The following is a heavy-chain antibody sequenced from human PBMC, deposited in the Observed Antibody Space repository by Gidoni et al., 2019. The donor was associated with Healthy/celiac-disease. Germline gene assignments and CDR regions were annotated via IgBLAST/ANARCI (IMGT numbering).Heavy chain of an antibody. D-gene: IGHD2-21*02. Sequence: EVQLVESGGGLVKPGGSLRLSCAASGFTFSSYSMNWVRQAPGKGLEWVSSISSSSSYIYYADSVKGRFTISRDNAKNSLYLQMNSLRAEDTAVYYCARDTNKRYCGGDCSLALDYWGQGTLVTVSS. V-gene: IGHV3-21*06. J-gene: IGHJ4*02. CDR2: ISSSSSYI. CDR1: GFTFSSYS. CDR3: ARDTNKRYCGGDCSLALDY.